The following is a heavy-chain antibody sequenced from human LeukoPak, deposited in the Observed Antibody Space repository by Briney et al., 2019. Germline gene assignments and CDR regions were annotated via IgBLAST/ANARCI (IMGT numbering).Heavy chain of an antibody. D-gene: IGHD2-21*02. CDR3: ARDVTAYCGGDCYLDY. CDR2: IYRGGNT. J-gene: IGHJ4*02. CDR1: GFTVSGHP. Sequence: GGSLRLSCAASGFTVSGHPMSWVRQAPGRGLEWVSVIYRGGNTYYADSVKGRFTISRDNSKNTLYLQMNSLRAEDTAVYYCARDVTAYCGGDCYLDYWGQGTLVTVSS. V-gene: IGHV3-53*01.